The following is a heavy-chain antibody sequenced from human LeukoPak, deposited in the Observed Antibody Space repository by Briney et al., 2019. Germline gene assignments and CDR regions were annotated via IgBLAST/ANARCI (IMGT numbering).Heavy chain of an antibody. CDR3: ASPVAAARY. V-gene: IGHV3-30*04. J-gene: IGHJ4*02. D-gene: IGHD6-13*01. Sequence: GRSLRLSCAASGFTFSSYAMHWVRQAPGKGLEWVAVISYDGSNKYYADSVKGRFTISRDNSKNTLYLQMNSPRAEDTAVYYCASPVAAARYWGQGTLVTVSS. CDR1: GFTFSSYA. CDR2: ISYDGSNK.